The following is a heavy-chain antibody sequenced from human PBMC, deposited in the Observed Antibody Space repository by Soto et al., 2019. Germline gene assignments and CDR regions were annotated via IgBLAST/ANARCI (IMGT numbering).Heavy chain of an antibody. V-gene: IGHV4-4*07. CDR3: VDSYAESGLNWLDP. CDR1: GGSITEKY. D-gene: IGHD3-16*01. J-gene: IGHJ5*02. Sequence: SETLSLTCTVSGGSITEKYWNWVRQPAGKGLEWIGLIFANGHTDYSPSLKSRVTMSVDASKNQFSLKLTSVTAADTAVYYCVDSYAESGLNWLDPWGQGTLVTVSS. CDR2: IFANGHT.